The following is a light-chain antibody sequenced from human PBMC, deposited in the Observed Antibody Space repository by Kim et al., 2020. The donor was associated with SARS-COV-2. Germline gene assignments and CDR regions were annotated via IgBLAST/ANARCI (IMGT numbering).Light chain of an antibody. CDR1: SSDVGGYEY. Sequence: GQSVTTSCTGTSSDVGGYEYVSWYQQHPGKAPKLMIYEVTKRPSGVPDRFSGSKSGNTASLTVSGLQAEDEADYYCSSYAGSTPVVFGGGTQLTVL. CDR3: SSYAGSTPVV. J-gene: IGLJ2*01. CDR2: EVT. V-gene: IGLV2-8*01.